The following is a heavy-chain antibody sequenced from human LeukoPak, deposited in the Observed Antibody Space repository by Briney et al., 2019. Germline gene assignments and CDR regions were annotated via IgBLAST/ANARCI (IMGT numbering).Heavy chain of an antibody. CDR2: VSDKGDAT. D-gene: IGHD3-10*01. V-gene: IGHV3-23*01. CDR1: GFTFSNYA. Sequence: GGSLRLSCAASGFTFSNYAMSWVRRAPGKGLEWFSTVSDKGDATAHADSVKGRFTISRDHAKNTLSLLMNILRAEDTAVYYCARVGPLATRSAGHYYFDLWGRGTLVTVSS. J-gene: IGHJ2*01. CDR3: ARVGPLATRSAGHYYFDL.